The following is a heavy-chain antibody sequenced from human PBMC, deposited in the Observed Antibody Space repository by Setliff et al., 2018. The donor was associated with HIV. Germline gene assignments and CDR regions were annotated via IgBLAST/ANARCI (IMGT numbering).Heavy chain of an antibody. Sequence: SETLSLTCTVSGASINSGTYYWTWIRQPAGKGLQWIGRIYTSGSTYYNPSLKSRVAISVDTSKNQFSLKLSSVTAADTTVYYCARHSGLGGYYSPFDYWGPGTLVTVSS. CDR3: ARHSGLGGYYSPFDY. CDR2: IYTSGST. V-gene: IGHV4-61*02. J-gene: IGHJ4*02. CDR1: GASINSGTYY. D-gene: IGHD3-22*01.